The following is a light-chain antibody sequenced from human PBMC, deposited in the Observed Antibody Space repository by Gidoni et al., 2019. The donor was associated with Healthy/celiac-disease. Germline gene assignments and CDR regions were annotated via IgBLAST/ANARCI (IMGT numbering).Light chain of an antibody. CDR1: QSINNY. J-gene: IGKJ3*01. Sequence: IQMTQSPSSLSASVGDRAPIPCRASQSINNYLNWYQHKPGKAPKLLIYAASSLQSGVPSRFGGSGSGTDFTLTISSLQREDFATYYCQQSSTSPFTFGTGTKVDIK. V-gene: IGKV1-39*01. CDR3: QQSSTSPFT. CDR2: AAS.